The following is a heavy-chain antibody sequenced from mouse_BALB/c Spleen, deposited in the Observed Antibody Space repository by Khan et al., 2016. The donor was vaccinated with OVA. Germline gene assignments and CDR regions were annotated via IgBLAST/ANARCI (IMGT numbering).Heavy chain of an antibody. CDR2: IDPPNDDS. CDR3: AHRYGNPFAY. Sequence: VQLQQSGAELVKPGASVKLSCSASGFNFKDSYIHWVKQRPEQGLEWIGRIDPPNDDSKYGPKFQDKATLTADKSSNTVYLQLSSLTSADTAGYGVAHRYGNPFAYWGQGTLVSVSA. V-gene: IGHV14-3*02. J-gene: IGHJ3*01. D-gene: IGHD2-1*01. CDR1: GFNFKDSY.